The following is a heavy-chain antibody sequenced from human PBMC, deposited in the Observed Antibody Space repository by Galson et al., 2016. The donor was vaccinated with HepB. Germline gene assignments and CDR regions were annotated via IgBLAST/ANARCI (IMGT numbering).Heavy chain of an antibody. Sequence: SLRLSCAASGFTFSRYDMHWVRQAPGKGLEWVSSISSSTSYMFYADSIKGRFTISRDNAKKALFLQMNSLRVEDTAVYFCTRGADRQGLEQHYGMDVWGQGTTVAVSS. CDR3: TRGADRQGLEQHYGMDV. D-gene: IGHD1/OR15-1a*01. V-gene: IGHV3-21*01. CDR1: GFTFSRYD. J-gene: IGHJ6*02. CDR2: ISSSTSYM.